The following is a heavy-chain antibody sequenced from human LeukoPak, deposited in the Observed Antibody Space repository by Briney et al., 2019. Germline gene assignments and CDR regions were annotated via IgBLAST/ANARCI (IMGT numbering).Heavy chain of an antibody. V-gene: IGHV1-2*02. CDR2: INPNSGGT. CDR1: GYTFTDYY. CDR3: ARGDRDGYNYGYFDY. Sequence: ASVKDSCKTSGYTFTDYYIHWVRQAPGQGLEWMGWINPNSGGTNYAQKFQGRVTMTRDTSISTAYMDLSRLRSDDTAVCYCARGDRDGYNYGYFDYWGQGTLVTVSS. J-gene: IGHJ4*02. D-gene: IGHD5-24*01.